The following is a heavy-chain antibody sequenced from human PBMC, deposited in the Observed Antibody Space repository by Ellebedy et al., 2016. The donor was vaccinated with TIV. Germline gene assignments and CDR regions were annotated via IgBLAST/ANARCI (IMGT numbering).Heavy chain of an antibody. J-gene: IGHJ6*02. CDR1: GFTFRTYG. V-gene: IGHV3-33*01. CDR3: ARDQIDYRGGWSVYHYGMDV. CDR2: IYYDGSNE. D-gene: IGHD6-19*01. Sequence: GESLKISXAASGFTFRTYGMHLVRQPPRKGQGRVAVIYYDGSNEHYADSVKGRFTISRDNSKNTLYLQMNSLGAEDTAIYYCARDQIDYRGGWSVYHYGMDVWGQGTTVTVSS.